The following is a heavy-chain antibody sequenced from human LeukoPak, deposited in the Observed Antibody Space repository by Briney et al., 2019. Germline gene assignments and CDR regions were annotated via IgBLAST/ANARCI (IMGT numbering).Heavy chain of an antibody. CDR2: IYYSGST. J-gene: IGHJ1*01. CDR3: ARLRYYYDSSGYRAEYFQH. V-gene: IGHV4-59*01. CDR1: GGSISSYY. D-gene: IGHD3-22*01. Sequence: SETLSLTCTVSGGSISSYYWSWIRQLPGKGLEWIGYIYYSGSTNYNPSLKSRVTISVYTSKNQFSLKLSSVTAADTAVYYCARLRYYYDSSGYRAEYFQHWGQGTLVTVSS.